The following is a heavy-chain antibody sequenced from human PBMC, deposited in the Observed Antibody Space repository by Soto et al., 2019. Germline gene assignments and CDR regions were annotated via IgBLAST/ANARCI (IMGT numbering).Heavy chain of an antibody. Sequence: SETLSLTCTVSGGSISSYYWSWIRQPPGKGLEWIGYIYYSGSTNYNPSPKSRVTISVDTSKNQFSLKLSSVTAADTAVYYCARGNYDYVWGSYRYPFDYWGQGTLVTVS. J-gene: IGHJ4*02. CDR2: IYYSGST. CDR1: GGSISSYY. V-gene: IGHV4-59*01. D-gene: IGHD3-16*02. CDR3: ARGNYDYVWGSYRYPFDY.